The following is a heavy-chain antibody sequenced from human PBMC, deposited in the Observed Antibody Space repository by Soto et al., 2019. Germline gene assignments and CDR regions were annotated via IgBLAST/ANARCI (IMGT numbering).Heavy chain of an antibody. D-gene: IGHD4-17*01. Sequence: PSETLSLTCAVYGGSFSGYYWSWIRQPPGKGLEWIGEINHSGSTNYNPSLKSRVTISVDTSKNQFSLKLSSVTAADTAVYYCARVGGAYGDYVHYYYYYLDVWGKGTTVTVSS. CDR1: GGSFSGYY. J-gene: IGHJ6*03. CDR2: INHSGST. V-gene: IGHV4-34*01. CDR3: ARVGGAYGDYVHYYYYYLDV.